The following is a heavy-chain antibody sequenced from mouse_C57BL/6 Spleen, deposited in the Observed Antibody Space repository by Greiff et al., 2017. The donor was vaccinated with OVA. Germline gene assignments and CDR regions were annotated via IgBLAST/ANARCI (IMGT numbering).Heavy chain of an antibody. J-gene: IGHJ3*01. Sequence: VQLQQPGAELVKPGASVKLSCKASGYTFTSYWMHWVKQRPGNGLEWIGMIHPNSGRTNYNEKFKSKATLTVDKSSSTAYMQLSSLTSEDSAVYYCASSNYFAYWGQGTLVTVSA. CDR1: GYTFTSYW. CDR2: IHPNSGRT. CDR3: ASSNYFAY. V-gene: IGHV1-64*01. D-gene: IGHD2-5*01.